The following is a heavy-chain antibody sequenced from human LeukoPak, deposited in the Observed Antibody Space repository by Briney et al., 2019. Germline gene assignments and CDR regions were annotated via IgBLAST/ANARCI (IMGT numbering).Heavy chain of an antibody. V-gene: IGHV1-2*04. CDR1: GYTFTCYY. CDR2: INPNSGGT. Sequence: ASVKVSCKASGYTFTCYYMHWVRQAPGQGLEWMGWINPNSGGTNYAQKFQSWVTMTRDTSISTAYMELSRLRSDDTAVYYCARGYIGYYDNSGYLDYWGQGTLVTVSS. J-gene: IGHJ4*02. D-gene: IGHD3-22*01. CDR3: ARGYIGYYDNSGYLDY.